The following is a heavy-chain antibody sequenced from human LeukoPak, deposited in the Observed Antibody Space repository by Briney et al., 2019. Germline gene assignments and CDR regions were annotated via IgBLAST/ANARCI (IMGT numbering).Heavy chain of an antibody. CDR2: ISSSSNYI. CDR1: GFTFSDYN. J-gene: IGHJ4*02. Sequence: GGSLRLSCAASGFTFSDYNMRWIRQAPGKGLEWVSSISSSSNYIYYADSLKGRFTISRDNAKNSLYLQMNSLRAEDTAVYYCARETYCTSTTCPIGDHFDYWGQGTLVTVSS. CDR3: ARETYCTSTTCPIGDHFDY. V-gene: IGHV3-21*01. D-gene: IGHD2-2*01.